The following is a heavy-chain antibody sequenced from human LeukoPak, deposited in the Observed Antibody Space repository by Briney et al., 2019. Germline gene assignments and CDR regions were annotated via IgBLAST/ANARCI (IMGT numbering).Heavy chain of an antibody. V-gene: IGHV1-18*01. CDR3: ASGYYYSSGYYYEGRNYFDY. CDR2: ISAYNGNT. J-gene: IGHJ4*02. Sequence: ASVKVSCKASGYTFTSYGISWVRQAPGQGLEWMGWISAYNGNTNYAQKLQGRVTMTTDTSTSTAYMELRSLRSDDTAVYYCASGYYYSSGYYYEGRNYFDYWGQGTLVTVSS. D-gene: IGHD3-22*01. CDR1: GYTFTSYG.